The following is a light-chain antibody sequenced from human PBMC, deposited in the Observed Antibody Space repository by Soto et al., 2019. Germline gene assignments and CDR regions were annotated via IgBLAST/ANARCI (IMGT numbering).Light chain of an antibody. CDR1: QGISSY. V-gene: IGKV1-8*01. Sequence: AIRMTQSPSSLSASTGDRVTITCRASQGISSYLAWYQQKPGKAPKLLIYAASTLQSGVPSRSSGSGPGTDFTLTISCLQSEDFATYYCQQYYSYPLTFGGGTKVDIK. J-gene: IGKJ4*01. CDR3: QQYYSYPLT. CDR2: AAS.